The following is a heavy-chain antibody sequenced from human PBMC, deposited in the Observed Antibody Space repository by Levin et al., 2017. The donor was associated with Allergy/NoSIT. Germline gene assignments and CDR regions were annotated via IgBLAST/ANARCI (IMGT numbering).Heavy chain of an antibody. J-gene: IGHJ2*01. D-gene: IGHD4-17*01. CDR2: ISGSGGST. CDR1: GFTFSSYA. Sequence: GESLKISCAASGFTFSSYAMSWVRQAPGKGLEWVSAISGSGGSTYYADSVKGRFTISRDNSKNTLYLQMNSLRAEDTAVYYCAKDIGGGDYVVWYFDLWGRGTLVTVSS. V-gene: IGHV3-23*01. CDR3: AKDIGGGDYVVWYFDL.